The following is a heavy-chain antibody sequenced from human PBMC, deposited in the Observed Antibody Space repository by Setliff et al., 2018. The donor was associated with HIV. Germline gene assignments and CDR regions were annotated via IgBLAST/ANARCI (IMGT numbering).Heavy chain of an antibody. CDR3: ASEAWTSYRSSSGYYYYYMDV. CDR1: GGSFSGYY. J-gene: IGHJ6*03. V-gene: IGHV4-34*01. Sequence: SETLSPTCAVSGGSFSGYYWSWIRQPPGTGLEWIGEINQSGGINYNPSLKSRVTISVDTSKNQFSLKLSSVTAADTAVYYCASEAWTSYRSSSGYYYYYMDVWGKGTTVTVSS. D-gene: IGHD6-6*01. CDR2: INQSGGI.